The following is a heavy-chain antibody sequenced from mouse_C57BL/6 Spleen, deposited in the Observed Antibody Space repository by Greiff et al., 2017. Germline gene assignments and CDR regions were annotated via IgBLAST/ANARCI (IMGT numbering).Heavy chain of an antibody. D-gene: IGHD4-1*01. CDR3: ARWGLTPYFDY. CDR2: ISSGSSTI. V-gene: IGHV5-17*01. Sequence: DVMLVESGGGLVKPGGSLKLSCAASGFTFSDYGMHWVRQAPEKGLEWVAYISSGSSTIYYADTVKGRFTISRDNAKNTLFLQMTSLRSEDTAMYYCARWGLTPYFDYWGQGTTLTVSS. J-gene: IGHJ2*01. CDR1: GFTFSDYG.